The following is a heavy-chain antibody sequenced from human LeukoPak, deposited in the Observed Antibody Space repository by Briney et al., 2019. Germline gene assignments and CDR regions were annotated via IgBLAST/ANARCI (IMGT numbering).Heavy chain of an antibody. J-gene: IGHJ4*02. Sequence: PSETLSLTCTVSGGPISSYYWTWIRQPPGKGLEWIGHIYYSGTTDYNPSLKSRVTISVDRSKNQFSLKLSSVTAADTAVYYCARGAGLLAYWGQGTLVTVSS. V-gene: IGHV4-59*01. CDR2: IYYSGTT. CDR3: ARGAGLLAY. CDR1: GGPISSYY. D-gene: IGHD3-10*01.